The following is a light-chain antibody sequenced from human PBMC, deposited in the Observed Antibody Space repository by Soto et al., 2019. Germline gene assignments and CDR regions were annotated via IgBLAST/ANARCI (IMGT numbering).Light chain of an antibody. CDR2: SNN. J-gene: IGLJ1*01. V-gene: IGLV1-44*01. CDR3: AAWYDSLNGYV. Sequence: QSVLTQPPSASGTPGQRVTISCSGSSSNIGSNTVNWYQQLPGTAPKLLIYSNNQRPSGVPDRFSGAKYGTSASLAISGLQSEDEADYYCAAWYDSLNGYVFGTGTKVTVL. CDR1: SSNIGSNT.